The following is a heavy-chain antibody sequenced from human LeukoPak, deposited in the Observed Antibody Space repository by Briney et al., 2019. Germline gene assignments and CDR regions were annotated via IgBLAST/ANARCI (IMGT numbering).Heavy chain of an antibody. CDR2: INKDGSEK. CDR3: AKVGYCSSGSCYTAFDI. J-gene: IGHJ3*02. Sequence: PGGSLRLSCAASGFSFSSTWMTWVRQAPGKGLERVANINKDGSEKYYVDSVKGRFTISRDNSENTLYLQMNSLRAEDTAVYYCAKVGYCSSGSCYTAFDIWGQGTTVTVSS. V-gene: IGHV3-7*05. CDR1: GFSFSSTW. D-gene: IGHD2-15*01.